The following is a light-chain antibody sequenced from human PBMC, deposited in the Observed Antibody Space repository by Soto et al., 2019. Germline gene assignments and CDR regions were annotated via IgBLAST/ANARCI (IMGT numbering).Light chain of an antibody. V-gene: IGKV1-5*01. CDR3: QQYNSYSWT. J-gene: IGKJ1*01. Sequence: DIQMTQSPSSLSASVGDRFTITCRASQSISSWLAWYQQKPGKAPKLLIYDASSLESGVPSRFSGSGSGTEFTLTISSLQPDDFATYYCQQYNSYSWTVGQGTKVDIK. CDR2: DAS. CDR1: QSISSW.